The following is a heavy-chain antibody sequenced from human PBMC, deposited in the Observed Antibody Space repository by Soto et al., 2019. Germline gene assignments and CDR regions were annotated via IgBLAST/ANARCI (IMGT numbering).Heavy chain of an antibody. CDR3: ARARTPYYYDNTGYFLFDP. J-gene: IGHJ5*02. Sequence: PSETLSLTCTVSGGSISSYYWSWIRQPPGKGLEWIGYIYSSGTTNYNPSLTSRVTMSIDTSKGQFSLKLSSVTAADTAVYYCARARTPYYYDNTGYFLFDPWGQGTLVTVSS. D-gene: IGHD3-22*01. V-gene: IGHV4-59*01. CDR1: GGSISSYY. CDR2: IYSSGTT.